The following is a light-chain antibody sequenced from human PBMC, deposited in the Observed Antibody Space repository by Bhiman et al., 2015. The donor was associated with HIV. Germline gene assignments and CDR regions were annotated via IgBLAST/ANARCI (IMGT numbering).Light chain of an antibody. J-gene: IGLJ2*01. V-gene: IGLV3-1*01. CDR1: KLGQTY. Sequence: YELTQPPSVSVSPGQTASITCSGDKLGQTYASWYQGKPGQSPILVIYQDTKRPSGIPERFSGSISGNTATLTISGTQPLDEADYYCQAWDDRPVFGGGTKLTVL. CDR2: QDT. CDR3: QAWDDRPV.